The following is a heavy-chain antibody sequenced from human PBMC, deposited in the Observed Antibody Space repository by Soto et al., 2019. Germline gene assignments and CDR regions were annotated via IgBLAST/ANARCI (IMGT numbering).Heavy chain of an antibody. CDR2: INPSGGTT. CDR1: GYTFTNYH. V-gene: IGHV1-46*01. CDR3: AREVLIDLNYFDY. J-gene: IGHJ4*02. Sequence: ASVKVSCKASGYTFTNYHIHWVRQAPEDGLEWMGRINPSGGTTIYAQKFHGRVTMTRDTSTSTVYMELSSLRSEDTAVYYCAREVLIDLNYFDYWGQAALVTVSS. D-gene: IGHD2-21*01.